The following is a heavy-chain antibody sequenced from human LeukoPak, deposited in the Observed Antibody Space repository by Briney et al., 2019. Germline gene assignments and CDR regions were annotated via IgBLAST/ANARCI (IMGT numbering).Heavy chain of an antibody. Sequence: ASVKVSCKASGYTFNGYYMHWVRQAPGHGLEWMGRINPNSGGTDYAQKFQGRVTMTSDTSISTAYMELNSLRSDDTAVYYCARDPPVVEIATRISDYWGQGTLVTVSS. CDR1: GYTFNGYY. J-gene: IGHJ4*02. CDR2: INPNSGGT. D-gene: IGHD5-24*01. CDR3: ARDPPVVEIATRISDY. V-gene: IGHV1-2*02.